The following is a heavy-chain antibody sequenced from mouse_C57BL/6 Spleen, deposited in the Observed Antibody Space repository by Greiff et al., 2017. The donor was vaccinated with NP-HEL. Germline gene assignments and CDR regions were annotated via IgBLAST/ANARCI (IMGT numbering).Heavy chain of an antibody. D-gene: IGHD1-1*02. CDR3: ASHEARYCGGLPPWFAY. CDR1: GYTFTEYT. V-gene: IGHV1-62-2*01. CDR2: FFPGSGSI. J-gene: IGHJ3*01. Sequence: QVQLQQSGAELVKPGASVKLSCKASGYTFTEYTIHWVKQRSGQGLEWIGWFFPGSGSIKYNEKFKDKATLTADTSSSPVYMELSRLASEDSAVYFCASHEARYCGGLPPWFAYGGQETLVTVSA.